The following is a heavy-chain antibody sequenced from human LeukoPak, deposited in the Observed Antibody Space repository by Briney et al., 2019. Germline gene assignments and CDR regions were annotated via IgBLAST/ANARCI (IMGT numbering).Heavy chain of an antibody. D-gene: IGHD5-12*01. CDR1: GFPFSNYS. J-gene: IGHJ6*02. V-gene: IGHV3-30-3*01. CDR2: ISYDGSNK. CDR3: ARVMDIVASYGMDV. Sequence: GSLRLSWAASGFPFSNYSMQRGRQAPGKGPEGVAVISYDGSNKYYADSVKGRFTISRDNPKNTLYLQMNSLRAEDTAVYYCARVMDIVASYGMDVWGQGTTVTVSS.